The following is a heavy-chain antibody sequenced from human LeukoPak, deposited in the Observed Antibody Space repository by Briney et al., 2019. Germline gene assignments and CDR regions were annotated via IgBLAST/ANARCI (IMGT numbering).Heavy chain of an antibody. Sequence: SETLSLTCTVSGGSVSDYYWSWIRQSPGKGLEWIGYIYYTGSSSYNPSLRSRVTISADTSKNQFSLKLSSVTAADTAVYYCASRKLGNDYWCQGTLVTVSS. CDR2: IYYTGSS. V-gene: IGHV4-59*02. CDR1: GGSVSDYY. D-gene: IGHD7-27*01. J-gene: IGHJ4*01. CDR3: ASRKLGNDY.